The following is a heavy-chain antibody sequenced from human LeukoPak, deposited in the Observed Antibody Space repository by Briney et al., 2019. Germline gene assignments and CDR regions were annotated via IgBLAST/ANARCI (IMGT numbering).Heavy chain of an antibody. V-gene: IGHV3-15*01. CDR1: GFTFSNAW. CDR2: IKSKTDGGTT. J-gene: IGHJ6*02. Sequence: PGGSLRLSCAASGFTFSNAWMSWVRQAPGKGLEWVGRIKSKTDGGTTDYAAPVKGRFTISRDDSKNTLYLQMNSLKTEDTAVYYCTTRPVAAAGTPYYYYYYGMDVWGQGTTVTVSS. CDR3: TTRPVAAAGTPYYYYYYGMDV. D-gene: IGHD6-13*01.